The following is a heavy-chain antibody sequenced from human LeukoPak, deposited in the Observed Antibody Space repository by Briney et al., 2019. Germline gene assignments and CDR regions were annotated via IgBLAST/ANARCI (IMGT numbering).Heavy chain of an antibody. CDR2: IYHSGST. J-gene: IGHJ5*02. V-gene: IGHV4-34*01. Sequence: SETLSLTFAVYGGSFSGYYWSWIRQPPGKGLEGGGGIYHSGSTNYNLSLKCRVTISADTSKTQFSLKLSSVTAADTAVYYCARGPGYRRIAARYWFDPWGQGTLVTVSS. CDR1: GGSFSGYY. D-gene: IGHD6-6*01. CDR3: ARGPGYRRIAARYWFDP.